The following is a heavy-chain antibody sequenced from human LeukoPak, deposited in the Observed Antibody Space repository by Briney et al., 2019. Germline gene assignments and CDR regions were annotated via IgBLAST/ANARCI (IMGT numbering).Heavy chain of an antibody. V-gene: IGHV3-23*01. CDR1: GFTFSSYA. CDR2: ISGSGGST. D-gene: IGHD6-13*01. CDR3: AKSLGFEGWQQLELDY. Sequence: PGGSLRLSCAASGFTFSSYAMSWVRQAPGKGLEWVSAISGSGGSTYYADSVKGRFTISRDNSKNTLYLQMNSLRAEDTAVYYCAKSLGFEGWQQLELDYWGQGTLVTVSS. J-gene: IGHJ4*02.